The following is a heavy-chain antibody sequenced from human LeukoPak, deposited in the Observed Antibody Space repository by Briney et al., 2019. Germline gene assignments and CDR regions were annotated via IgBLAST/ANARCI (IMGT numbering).Heavy chain of an antibody. D-gene: IGHD3-22*01. J-gene: IGHJ4*02. CDR3: ATERLDSSGYHVLNY. V-gene: IGHV1-2*02. CDR1: GYTFTGYY. Sequence: ASVKVSCKASGYTFTGYYMHWVRQAPGQGLGWMGWINPNSGGTNYAQKFQGRVTMTRDTSISTAYMELSRLRSDDTAVYYCATERLDSSGYHVLNYWGQGTLVTVSS. CDR2: INPNSGGT.